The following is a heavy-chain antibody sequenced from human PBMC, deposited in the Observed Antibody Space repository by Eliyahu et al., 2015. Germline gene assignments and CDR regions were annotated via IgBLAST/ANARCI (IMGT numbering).Heavy chain of an antibody. Sequence: QVQLQQWGAGLLKPSETLSLTCAVNSGSFSGHYWSWIRQPPGRGLEWIGEINESGTTNCNPSLRSRVTISIDTSKNQFSLKLSSVTAADTAVYYCARGGVVRGLINSGGMDVWGQGTTVTVSS. J-gene: IGHJ6*02. D-gene: IGHD3-10*01. CDR3: ARGGVVRGLINSGGMDV. CDR2: INESGTT. CDR1: SGSFSGHY. V-gene: IGHV4-34*02.